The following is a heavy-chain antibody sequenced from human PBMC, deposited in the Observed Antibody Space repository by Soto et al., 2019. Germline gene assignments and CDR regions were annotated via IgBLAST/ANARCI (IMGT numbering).Heavy chain of an antibody. Sequence: DVQLVESGGGLVQPGGSLRLSCTAYRFTFSNYWMTWVRQVPGKGLEWVANIKEDGSQKGHVDSVRGRFTISRDNAKNSLYLQMNSLRVEDTAIYYWGRAAYSGDGLDVWGQGTTVTVS. CDR2: IKEDGSQK. CDR1: RFTFSNYW. CDR3: GRAAYSGDGLDV. D-gene: IGHD4-4*01. V-gene: IGHV3-7*04. J-gene: IGHJ6*02.